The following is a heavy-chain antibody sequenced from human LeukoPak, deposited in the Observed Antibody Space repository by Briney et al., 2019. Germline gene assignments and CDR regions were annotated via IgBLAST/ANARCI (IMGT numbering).Heavy chain of an antibody. CDR3: ARATGDYGDYVGYYYYGMDV. CDR1: GFTFSSYA. D-gene: IGHD4-17*01. V-gene: IGHV3-30*02. CDR2: IRYDGRNK. J-gene: IGHJ6*02. Sequence: GGSLRLSCAASGFTFSSYAMHWVRQAPGKGLEWVAFIRYDGRNKYYADSVKGRFTISRDNSKNTLYLQMNSLRAEDTAVYYCARATGDYGDYVGYYYYGMDVWGQGTTVTVSS.